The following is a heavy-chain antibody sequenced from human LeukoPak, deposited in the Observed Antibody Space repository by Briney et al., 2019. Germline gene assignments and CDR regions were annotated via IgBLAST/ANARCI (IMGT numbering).Heavy chain of an antibody. D-gene: IGHD6-6*01. CDR1: GGSISSYY. V-gene: IGHV4-59*01. CDR3: ARDEYSSSEDAFDI. J-gene: IGHJ3*02. Sequence: SETLSLTCTVSGGSISSYYWSWIRQPPGKGLEWIGYIYYSGGTNYNPSLKSRVTISVDTSKNQFSLKLSSVTAADTAVYYCARDEYSSSEDAFDIWGQGTMVTVSS. CDR2: IYYSGGT.